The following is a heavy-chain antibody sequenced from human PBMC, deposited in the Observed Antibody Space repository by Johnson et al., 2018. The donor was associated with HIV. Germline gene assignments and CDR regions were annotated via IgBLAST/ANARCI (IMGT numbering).Heavy chain of an antibody. J-gene: IGHJ3*02. D-gene: IGHD1-26*01. Sequence: VQLVESGEGLVQPGGSLRLSCAASGFTFSNHALHWVRQAPGKGLEWVASISYDGSYNYYAASVKGRFTISRDNSQNTLYLQMNSLRAEDTAVYYCARDAPDSGSYHAFDIWGQGTMVTVSS. V-gene: IGHV3-30*04. CDR3: ARDAPDSGSYHAFDI. CDR1: GFTFSNHA. CDR2: ISYDGSYN.